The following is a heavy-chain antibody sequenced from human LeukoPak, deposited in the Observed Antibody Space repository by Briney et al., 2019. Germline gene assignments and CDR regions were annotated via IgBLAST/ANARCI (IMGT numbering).Heavy chain of an antibody. J-gene: IGHJ6*03. Sequence: ASVKVSCKASGYTFTSYGISWVRQAPGQGLEWMGWISAYNGNTNYAQKLQGRVTMTTDTSTSTAYMELRSLRSDDTAVYYCARAGSYDFWSGYYSDYYYYYMDVWGKGTTVTVSS. CDR1: GYTFTSYG. CDR2: ISAYNGNT. D-gene: IGHD3-3*01. V-gene: IGHV1-18*01. CDR3: ARAGSYDFWSGYYSDYYYYYMDV.